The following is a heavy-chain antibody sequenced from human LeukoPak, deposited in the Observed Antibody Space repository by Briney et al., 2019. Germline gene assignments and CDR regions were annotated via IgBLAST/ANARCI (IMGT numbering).Heavy chain of an antibody. D-gene: IGHD6-19*01. CDR3: ARLTTAGYLNH. CDR1: GDSIGGYY. J-gene: IGHJ4*02. V-gene: IGHV4-59*08. CDR2: IYYSGRT. Sequence: SETLSLTCTVSGDSIGGYYWSWIRQHPGKALEWIAYIYYSGRTNSNPSLKIRVTISLDTSKNQLSLKLSSVTAADTAVYYCARLTTAGYLNHWGQGTLVTVSS.